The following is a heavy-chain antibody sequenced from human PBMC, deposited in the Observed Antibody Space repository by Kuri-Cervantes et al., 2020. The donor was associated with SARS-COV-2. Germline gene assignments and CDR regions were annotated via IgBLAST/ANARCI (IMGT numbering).Heavy chain of an antibody. CDR2: IFHTGSN. J-gene: IGHJ5*02. D-gene: IGHD3-10*01. V-gene: IGHV4-61*01. Sequence: SETLSLTCTVSGASMSDPMSHYYWNWIRLTPGKGLEWTGYIFHTGSNSQNPSLKSRVTISLDTSKNQFSLSLNSVTPADTAVYYCATKLFGEHWFDPWGQGILVTVSS. CDR1: GASMSDPMSHYY. CDR3: ATKLFGEHWFDP.